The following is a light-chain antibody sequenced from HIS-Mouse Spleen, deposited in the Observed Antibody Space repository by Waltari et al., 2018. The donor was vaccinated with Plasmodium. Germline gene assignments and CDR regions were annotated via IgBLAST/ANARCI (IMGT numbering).Light chain of an antibody. CDR3: QQYNNWSFT. CDR1: QSVSSN. CDR2: GAS. J-gene: IGKJ3*01. V-gene: IGKV3-15*01. Sequence: EIVMTQSPATLSVSPAARATLSCKASQSVSSNLAWYQQKPGQAPRLLIYGASTRATGIPARFSGSGSGTEFTLTISSLQSEDFAVYYCQQYNNWSFTFGPGTKVDI.